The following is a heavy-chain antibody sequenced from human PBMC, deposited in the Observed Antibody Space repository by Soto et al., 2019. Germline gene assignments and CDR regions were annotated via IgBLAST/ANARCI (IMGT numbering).Heavy chain of an antibody. J-gene: IGHJ6*02. CDR3: ARDKGRYDSGMDV. V-gene: IGHV4-59*01. CDR1: GGSIDSYY. Sequence: PSETLSLTCTVSGGSIDSYYWSWIRQPPGKALEWIGYTFYSGSTKYNPSLKSRATISVDTSKTHFSLNLSSVTAADTAMYYCARDKGRYDSGMDVWGQGTTVTVSS. CDR2: TFYSGST. D-gene: IGHD3-9*01.